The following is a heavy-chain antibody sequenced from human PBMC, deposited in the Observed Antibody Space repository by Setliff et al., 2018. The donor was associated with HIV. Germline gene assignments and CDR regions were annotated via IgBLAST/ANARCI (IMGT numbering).Heavy chain of an antibody. CDR3: AKDRAPGNPPLQWLGD. V-gene: IGHV3-30*04. D-gene: IGHD6-19*01. Sequence: GGSLRLSCAASGFTFSYYTMHWIRQTPDNGLEWVAVISYDGSNKYYADSVKGRFTISRDNSKDTLYLQMNSLRGEDTAVYYCAKDRAPGNPPLQWLGDWGQGTLVTVSS. CDR2: ISYDGSNK. J-gene: IGHJ4*02. CDR1: GFTFSYYT.